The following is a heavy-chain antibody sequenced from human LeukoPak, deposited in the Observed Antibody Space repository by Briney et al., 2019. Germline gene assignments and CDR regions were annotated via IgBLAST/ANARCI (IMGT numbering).Heavy chain of an antibody. D-gene: IGHD1-1*01. V-gene: IGHV3-43*02. CDR2: IKADGSGT. J-gene: IGHJ6*02. Sequence: PGGSLRLSCAASGFTFSNYAMRWFRQAPEKGLEWVSVIKADGSGTFYSDSVRGRFTTSRDNSKNSLYLQMSSLTSVDTALYYCATWAFYHNLDVWGQGTTVAVSS. CDR1: GFTFSNYA. CDR3: ATWAFYHNLDV.